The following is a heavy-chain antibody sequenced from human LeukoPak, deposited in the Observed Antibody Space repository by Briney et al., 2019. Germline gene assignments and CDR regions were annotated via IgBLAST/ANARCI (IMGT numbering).Heavy chain of an antibody. CDR1: GFTVSSNY. Sequence: GGSLRLSCAASGFTVSSNYMSWVRQAPGKGLEWVSVIYSGGSTYYADSVKGRFTISRDNSKNTLYLQMNSLRAEDTAVYYCAKEGYYDSSGSNYFDYWGQGTLVTVSS. V-gene: IGHV3-53*01. CDR3: AKEGYYDSSGSNYFDY. J-gene: IGHJ4*02. D-gene: IGHD3-22*01. CDR2: IYSGGST.